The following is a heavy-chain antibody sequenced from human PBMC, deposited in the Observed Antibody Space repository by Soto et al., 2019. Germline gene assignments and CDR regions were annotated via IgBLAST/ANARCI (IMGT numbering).Heavy chain of an antibody. CDR3: ARVFRWRYNDAFDI. CDR2: ISTGGHTI. CDR1: GFSFSNFG. Sequence: GGSLRLSCAASGFSFSNFGMNWVRQAPGKGPEWISYISTGGHTIYYTDSVEGRFTISRDDAKSSLYLQMISLRDEDLAVYYCARVFRWRYNDAFDIWGQGTMVTVSS. J-gene: IGHJ3*02. V-gene: IGHV3-48*02. D-gene: IGHD1-1*01.